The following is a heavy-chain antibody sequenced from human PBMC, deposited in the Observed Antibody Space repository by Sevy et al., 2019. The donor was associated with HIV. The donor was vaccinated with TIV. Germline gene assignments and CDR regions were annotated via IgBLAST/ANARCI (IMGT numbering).Heavy chain of an antibody. Sequence: GGSLRLSCAASGFSFNMYSMNWVRQAPGKGLEWVSSISSISTYIYYADSVKGRFTISRDNAKNSLYLQMNSLRAEDTAVYDGAGNRGSVPPDWLDPWGQGTLVTVSS. CDR1: GFSFNMYS. CDR2: ISSISTYI. CDR3: AGNRGSVPPDWLDP. V-gene: IGHV3-21*01. J-gene: IGHJ5*02. D-gene: IGHD1-26*01.